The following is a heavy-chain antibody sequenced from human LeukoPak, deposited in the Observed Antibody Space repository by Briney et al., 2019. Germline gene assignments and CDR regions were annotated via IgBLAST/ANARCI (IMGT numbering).Heavy chain of an antibody. CDR1: GASISGGSSY. J-gene: IGHJ6*03. V-gene: IGHV4-61*02. D-gene: IGHD1-14*01. CDR2: IHNSGRI. CDR3: ARDRKYYYHMDV. Sequence: PSQTLSLTCTVSGASISGGSSYWSWIRQPAGEGLEWIGRIHNSGRINYNPSLSSRVTISVDTSKNQVSLKLTSVTAADTAVYYCARDRKYYYHMDVWGKGTTVTVSS.